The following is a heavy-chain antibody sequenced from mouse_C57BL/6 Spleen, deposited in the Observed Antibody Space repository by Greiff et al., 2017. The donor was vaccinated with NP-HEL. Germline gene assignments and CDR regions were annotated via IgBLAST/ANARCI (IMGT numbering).Heavy chain of an antibody. Sequence: QVQLQQPGAELVKPGASVKLSCKASGYTFTSYWMHWVKQRPGQGLEWIGMIHPNSGSTNYNEKFKSKATLTVDKSSSTAYMQLSSLTSEDSAVYYCARSDSTTVVAYYFDYWGQGTTLTVSS. CDR1: GYTFTSYW. V-gene: IGHV1-64*01. J-gene: IGHJ2*01. CDR2: IHPNSGST. CDR3: ARSDSTTVVAYYFDY. D-gene: IGHD1-1*01.